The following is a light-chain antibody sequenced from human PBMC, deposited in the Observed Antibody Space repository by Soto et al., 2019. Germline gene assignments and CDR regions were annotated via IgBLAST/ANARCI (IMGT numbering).Light chain of an antibody. CDR3: QQSYTNPRT. J-gene: IGKJ1*01. CDR1: QSISSY. CDR2: AAS. V-gene: IGKV1-39*01. Sequence: DTPMSHPASSLSPSLGDTFTITCRASQSISSYLNWYQQKPGKAPKLLIYAASSLQSGVPSRFSGSGSGTDFTLTISSLQPEDVETYYCQQSYTNPRTFGQGTKVEIK.